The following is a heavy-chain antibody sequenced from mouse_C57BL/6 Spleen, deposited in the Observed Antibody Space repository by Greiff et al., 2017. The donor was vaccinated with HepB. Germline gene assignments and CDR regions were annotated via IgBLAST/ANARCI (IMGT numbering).Heavy chain of an antibody. CDR2: IDPNSGGT. J-gene: IGHJ2*01. V-gene: IGHV1-72*01. Sequence: QVQLKESGAELVKPGASVKLSCKASGYTFTSYWLHWVKQRPGRGLAWIGRIDPNSGGTKYNEKFKSKATLTVDKPSSTAYIQLSSLTSEDSAVYDCARSSNWDNFDYWGQGTTLTVSS. D-gene: IGHD4-1*01. CDR1: GYTFTSYW. CDR3: ARSSNWDNFDY.